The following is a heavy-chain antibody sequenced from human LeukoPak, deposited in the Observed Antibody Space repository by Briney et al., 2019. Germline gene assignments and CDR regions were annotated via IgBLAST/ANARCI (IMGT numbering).Heavy chain of an antibody. D-gene: IGHD2-15*01. CDR3: AADRVGVAGFYLDY. V-gene: IGHV3-30*02. J-gene: IGHJ4*02. CDR1: VFTFSLSG. Sequence: GGSLRLSCVASVFTFSLSGMHWVRQAPGKGLEWVAFIRYDGSNKYYADSVKGRFSISRDNSKNTLYMQMNSLRADDTAIYYCAADRVGVAGFYLDYWGQGTLVTVSS. CDR2: IRYDGSNK.